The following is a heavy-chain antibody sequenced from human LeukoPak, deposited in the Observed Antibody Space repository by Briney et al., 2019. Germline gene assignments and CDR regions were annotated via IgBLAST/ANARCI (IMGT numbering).Heavy chain of an antibody. V-gene: IGHV3-23*01. D-gene: IGHD3-10*01. CDR3: ATRGVVIRVILVGFHKEAYYFDS. CDR1: GITLSNYA. J-gene: IGHJ4*02. Sequence: GGSLRLSCAVSGITLSNYAMSWVRQAPGKGLEWVAGISGSGGGTNYADSVKGRFTISTHHTKITLYLQMTNLSAADTPVYFCATRGVVIRVILVGFHKEAYYFDSWGQGALVTVSS. CDR2: ISGSGGGT.